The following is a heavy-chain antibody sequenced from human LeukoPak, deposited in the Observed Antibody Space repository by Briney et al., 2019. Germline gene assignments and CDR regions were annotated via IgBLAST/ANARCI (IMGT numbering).Heavy chain of an antibody. CDR1: GGSISSSNYY. D-gene: IGHD4-23*01. V-gene: IGHV4-61*05. J-gene: IGHJ4*02. Sequence: SETLSLTCTVSGGSISSSNYYWDWIRQPPGKGLEWIGYIYYSGSTNYNPSLKSRVTISLDTSKNQFSLKLTSVTAADTAVYYCARHPDYGGNFDYWGQGTLVTVSS. CDR2: IYYSGST. CDR3: ARHPDYGGNFDY.